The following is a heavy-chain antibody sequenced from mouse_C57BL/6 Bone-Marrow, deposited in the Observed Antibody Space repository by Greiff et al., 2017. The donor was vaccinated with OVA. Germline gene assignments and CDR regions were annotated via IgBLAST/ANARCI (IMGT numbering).Heavy chain of an antibody. J-gene: IGHJ1*03. CDR3: ARCYYGSRDWYFEV. Sequence: QVQLQQPGAELVKPGASVKLSCKASGYTFTSYWMHWVKQRPGQGLEWIGMIHPNSGSTNYNEKFKSKATLTVDKSSSTAYMQLSSLTSEDSAVYYGARCYYGSRDWYFEVWGTGTTVTVSS. CDR1: GYTFTSYW. V-gene: IGHV1-64*01. D-gene: IGHD1-1*01. CDR2: IHPNSGST.